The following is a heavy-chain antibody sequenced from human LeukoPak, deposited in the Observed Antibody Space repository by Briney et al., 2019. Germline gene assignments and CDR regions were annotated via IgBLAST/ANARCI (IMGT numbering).Heavy chain of an antibody. D-gene: IGHD2/OR15-2a*01. V-gene: IGHV3-74*01. J-gene: IGHJ4*02. CDR1: GSSFSGYW. CDR2: INSDGSST. Sequence: GGSLRLSCAASGSSFSGYWMHWVRQDPGKGLVWVSRINSDGSSTTYADSVKGRFTISRDNAKNTLYLQMNSLRAEDTAMYYCVRAIGLDFDFWGQGTLVTVSS. CDR3: VRAIGLDFDF.